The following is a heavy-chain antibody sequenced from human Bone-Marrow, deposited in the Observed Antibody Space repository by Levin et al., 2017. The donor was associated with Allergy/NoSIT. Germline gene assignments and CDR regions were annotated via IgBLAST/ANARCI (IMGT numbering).Heavy chain of an antibody. Sequence: SETLSLTCTVSGGSISSYYWSWIRQPAGKGLEWIGRIYTSGSTNYNPSLKSRVTMSVDTSKNQFSLKLSSVTAADTAVYYCARDGDIVVVPAAMALNWEKNYYYYGMDVWGQGTTVTVSS. J-gene: IGHJ6*02. CDR2: IYTSGST. CDR3: ARDGDIVVVPAAMALNWEKNYYYYGMDV. CDR1: GGSISSYY. D-gene: IGHD2-2*01. V-gene: IGHV4-4*07.